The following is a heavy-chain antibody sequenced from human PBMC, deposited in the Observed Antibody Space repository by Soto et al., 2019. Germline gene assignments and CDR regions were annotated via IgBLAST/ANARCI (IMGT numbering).Heavy chain of an antibody. V-gene: IGHV1-69*13. D-gene: IGHD3-9*01. CDR1: GGTFSSYA. CDR2: IIPIFGTA. Sequence: ASVKVSCKASGGTFSSYAISWVRQAPGQGLEWMGGIIPIFGTANYAQKFQGRVTITADESTSTAYMELSSLRSEDTAVYYCARDRFDFDWLLHDAFDIWGQGTMVTVSS. J-gene: IGHJ3*02. CDR3: ARDRFDFDWLLHDAFDI.